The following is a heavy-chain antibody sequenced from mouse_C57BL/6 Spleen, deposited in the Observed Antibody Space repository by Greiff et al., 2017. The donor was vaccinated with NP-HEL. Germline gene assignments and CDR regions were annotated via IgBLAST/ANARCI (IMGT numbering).Heavy chain of an antibody. CDR1: GYTFTSYT. J-gene: IGHJ2*01. V-gene: IGHV1-4*01. CDR3: ARPTGTYYFDY. Sequence: VQLQQSGAELARPAASVKMSCKASGYTFTSYTMHWVKQRPGQGLEWIGYINPSSGYTKYNQKFKDKATLTADKSSSTAYMQLSSLTSEDSAVYDCARPTGTYYFDYWGQGTTLTVSS. CDR2: INPSSGYT. D-gene: IGHD4-1*02.